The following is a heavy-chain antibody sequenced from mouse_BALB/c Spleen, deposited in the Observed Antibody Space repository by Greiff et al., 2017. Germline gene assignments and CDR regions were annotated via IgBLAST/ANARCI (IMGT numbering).Heavy chain of an antibody. V-gene: IGHV1-7*01. CDR1: GYTFTSYW. CDR3: AREYGNFYAMDY. D-gene: IGHD2-10*02. CDR2: INPSTGYT. Sequence: QVHVKQSGAELAKPGASVKMSCKASGYTFTSYWMHWVKQRPGQGLEWIGYINPSTGYTEYNQKFKDKATLTADKSSSTAYMQLSSLTSEDSAVYYCAREYGNFYAMDYWGQGTSVTVSS. J-gene: IGHJ4*01.